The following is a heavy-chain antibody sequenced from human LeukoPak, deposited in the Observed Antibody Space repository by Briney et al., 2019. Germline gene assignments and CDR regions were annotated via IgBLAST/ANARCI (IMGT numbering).Heavy chain of an antibody. CDR2: ISSSSSYI. D-gene: IGHD6-19*01. CDR1: GFTFSSYS. CDR3: ARDSGYSSGWPVDY. Sequence: PGGSLRLSCAASGFTFSSYSMNWVRRAPGKGLEWVSSISSSSSYIYYADSVKGRSTISRDNAKNSLYLQMNSLRAEDTAVYYCARDSGYSSGWPVDYWGQGTLVTVSS. V-gene: IGHV3-21*01. J-gene: IGHJ4*02.